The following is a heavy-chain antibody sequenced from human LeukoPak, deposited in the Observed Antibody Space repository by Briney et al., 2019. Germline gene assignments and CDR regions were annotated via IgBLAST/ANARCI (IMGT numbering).Heavy chain of an antibody. V-gene: IGHV3-21*01. CDR3: ARENYYDSSGYQGGFDY. Sequence: KAGGSLRLSCAASGFTFSSYSMNWVRQAPGKGLEWVSSISSRSSYIYYADSVKGRFTISRDNAKNSLYLQMNSLRAEDTAVYYCARENYYDSSGYQGGFDYWGQGTLVTVSS. CDR2: ISSRSSYI. J-gene: IGHJ4*02. CDR1: GFTFSSYS. D-gene: IGHD3-22*01.